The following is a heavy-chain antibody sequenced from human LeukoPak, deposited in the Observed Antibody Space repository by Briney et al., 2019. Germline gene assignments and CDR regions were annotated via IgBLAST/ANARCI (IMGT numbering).Heavy chain of an antibody. CDR1: GFTFSSYA. CDR2: ISGSGGST. V-gene: IGHV3-23*01. J-gene: IGHJ4*02. Sequence: PGGSLRLSCAASGFTFSSYAMSWVRQAPGKGLEWVSAISGSGGSTYYADSMKGRFTISRDNSKNTLYLQMHSLRAEDTAVYYCAKELAEMATISPFGCWGQGTLVTVSS. D-gene: IGHD5-24*01. CDR3: AKELAEMATISPFGC.